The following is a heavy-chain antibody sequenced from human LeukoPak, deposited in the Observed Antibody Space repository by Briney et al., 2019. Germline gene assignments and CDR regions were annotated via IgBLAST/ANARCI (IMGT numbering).Heavy chain of an antibody. CDR3: ARSLRFGESYYIDV. CDR2: ISAYNGNT. Sequence: ASVKVSCKASGYTFTSYGISWVRQAPGQGLEWMGCISAYNGNTNYAQKLQGRVTMTTDTSTSTAYKELRSLRSDDTAVYYCARSLRFGESYYIDVWGKGTTVTVSS. CDR1: GYTFTSYG. J-gene: IGHJ6*03. D-gene: IGHD3-10*01. V-gene: IGHV1-18*01.